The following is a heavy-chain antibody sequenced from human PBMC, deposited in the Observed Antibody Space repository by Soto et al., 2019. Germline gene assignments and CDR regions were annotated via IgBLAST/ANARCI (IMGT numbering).Heavy chain of an antibody. V-gene: IGHV3-15*01. Sequence: EVQLVESGGGLVKPGGSLRLSCAASGFTFSNAWMSWVRQAPGKGLEWVGRIKSKTDGGTTDYAAPVKGRFAISREDSKNTMYLQMNSLKTEDTAVYYCTTADYYGSGSRRYYYYYMDVWGKGTTVTVSS. CDR3: TTADYYGSGSRRYYYYYMDV. D-gene: IGHD3-10*01. J-gene: IGHJ6*03. CDR2: IKSKTDGGTT. CDR1: GFTFSNAW.